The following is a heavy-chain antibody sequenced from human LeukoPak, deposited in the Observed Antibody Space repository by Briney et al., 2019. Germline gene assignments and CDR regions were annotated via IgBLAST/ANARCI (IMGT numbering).Heavy chain of an antibody. Sequence: QAGRSLRLSCAASGFTFDDFAMHWVRQAPGKGLEWVLGISWNSGSIGYADSVKGRFTISRDNAKNSLYLQMNSLRAEDTAVYYCARDGGSYTAFDYWGQGTLVTVSS. CDR3: ARDGGSYTAFDY. CDR1: GFTFDDFA. D-gene: IGHD1-26*01. J-gene: IGHJ4*02. V-gene: IGHV3-9*01. CDR2: ISWNSGSI.